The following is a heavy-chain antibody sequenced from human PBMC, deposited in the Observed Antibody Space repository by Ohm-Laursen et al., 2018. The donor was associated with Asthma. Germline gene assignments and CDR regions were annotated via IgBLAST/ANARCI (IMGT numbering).Heavy chain of an antibody. CDR3: ARDQGGCSSTSCYYYYYYGMDV. Sequence: GASVKVSCKASGYTFTSYYMHWVRQAPGQGLEWMGRINPNSGGTNYAQKFQGRVTMTRDTSISTAYMELSRLRSDDTAVYYCARDQGGCSSTSCYYYYYYGMDVWGQGTTVTVSS. D-gene: IGHD2-2*01. V-gene: IGHV1-2*06. CDR2: INPNSGGT. CDR1: GYTFTSYY. J-gene: IGHJ6*02.